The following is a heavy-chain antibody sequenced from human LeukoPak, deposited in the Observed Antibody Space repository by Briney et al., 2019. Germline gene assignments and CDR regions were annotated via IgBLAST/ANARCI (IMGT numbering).Heavy chain of an antibody. J-gene: IGHJ1*01. CDR2: ISGSGGST. CDR1: GFTFSSYG. CDR3: AKPYYIEYFQH. D-gene: IGHD1-26*01. V-gene: IGHV3-23*01. Sequence: GGSLRLSCAASGFTFSSYGMSWVRQAPGKGLEWVSAISGSGGSTYYADSVKGRFTISRDNSKNTLYLQMNSLRAEDTAVYYCAKPYYIEYFQHWGQGTLVTVSS.